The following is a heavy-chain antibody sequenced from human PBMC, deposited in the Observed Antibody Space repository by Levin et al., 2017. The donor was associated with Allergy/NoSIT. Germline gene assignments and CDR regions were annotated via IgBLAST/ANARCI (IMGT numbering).Heavy chain of an antibody. CDR2: ISYDGSNK. CDR1: GFTFSSYG. Sequence: RSGGSLRLSCAASGFTFSSYGMHWVRQAPGKGLEWVAVISYDGSNKYYADSVKGRFTISRDNSKNTLYLQMNSLRAEDTAVYYCAKDEGSWTSSGVDYWGQGTLVTVSS. CDR3: AKDEGSWTSSGVDY. D-gene: IGHD6-19*01. V-gene: IGHV3-30*18. J-gene: IGHJ4*02.